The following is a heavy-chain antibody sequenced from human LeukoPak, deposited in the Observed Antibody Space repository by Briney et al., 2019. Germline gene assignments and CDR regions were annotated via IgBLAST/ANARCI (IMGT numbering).Heavy chain of an antibody. CDR1: GFIFDEYA. D-gene: IGHD1-14*01. CDR3: AKEVSADAGGTVIDH. J-gene: IGHJ4*02. V-gene: IGHV3-9*01. Sequence: GGSLRLSCAASGFIFDEYAMHWVRQAPGKGLEWVSSVNSVSRTFSNSGTVAYADSVKGRFTVSRDDAKNYLHLQMDSLTPEDTAFYYCAKEVSADAGGTVIDHWGQGTLVIVSS. CDR2: VNSVSRTFSNSGTV.